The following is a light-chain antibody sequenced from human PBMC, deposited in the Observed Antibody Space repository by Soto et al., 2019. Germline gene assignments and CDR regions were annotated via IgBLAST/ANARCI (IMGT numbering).Light chain of an antibody. CDR1: SSDVGGYNY. CDR2: DVS. CDR3: GPYTSTSTVV. J-gene: IGLJ2*01. Sequence: QSVLTQPASVSGSPGQSITISCTGTSSDVGGYNYVSWYQQHPGKAPKLMIYDVSNRPSGVSNRFSGSKSGNTASLTISGLQAENGGDYYCGPYTSTSTVVFGGGTKVT. V-gene: IGLV2-14*01.